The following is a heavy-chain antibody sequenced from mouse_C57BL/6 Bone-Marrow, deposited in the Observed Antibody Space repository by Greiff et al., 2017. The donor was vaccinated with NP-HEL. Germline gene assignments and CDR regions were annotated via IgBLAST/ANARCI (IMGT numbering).Heavy chain of an antibody. Sequence: EVMLVESGGGLVQPGGSLKLSCAASGFTFSDYGMAWVRQAPRKGPEWVAFISNLAYSIYYADTVTGRFTISRENAKNTLYLEMSSLRSEDTAMYYCARQGYYYGSSYEEYFDVWGTGTTVTVSS. V-gene: IGHV5-15*01. J-gene: IGHJ1*03. CDR1: GFTFSDYG. D-gene: IGHD1-1*01. CDR2: ISNLAYSI. CDR3: ARQGYYYGSSYEEYFDV.